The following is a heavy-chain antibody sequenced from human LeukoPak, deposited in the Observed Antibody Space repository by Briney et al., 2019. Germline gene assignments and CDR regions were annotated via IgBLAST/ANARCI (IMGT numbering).Heavy chain of an antibody. D-gene: IGHD3-3*01. CDR1: GYSFTSYW. Sequence: GESLKISCKGSGYSFTSYWIGWVRQMPGKGLEWMGIIYPGDSDTRYSPSFQGQVTISADKSISTAYLQWSSLKASDTAMYYCARRITICGVAQNWFDPWGQGTLVTVSS. CDR2: IYPGDSDT. V-gene: IGHV5-51*01. J-gene: IGHJ5*02. CDR3: ARRITICGVAQNWFDP.